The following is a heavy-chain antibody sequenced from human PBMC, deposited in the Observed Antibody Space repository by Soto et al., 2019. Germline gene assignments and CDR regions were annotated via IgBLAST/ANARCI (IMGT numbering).Heavy chain of an antibody. D-gene: IGHD1-26*01. CDR1: GFTFSSYS. CDR2: ISSSSSYI. Sequence: GGSLRLSCAASGFTFSSYSMNWVRQAPGKGLEWVSSISSSSSYIYYADSVKGRFTISRDNAKNSLYLQMNSLRAEDTAVYYCARDSATYYYYMDVWGKGTTVTVSS. J-gene: IGHJ6*03. V-gene: IGHV3-21*01. CDR3: ARDSATYYYYMDV.